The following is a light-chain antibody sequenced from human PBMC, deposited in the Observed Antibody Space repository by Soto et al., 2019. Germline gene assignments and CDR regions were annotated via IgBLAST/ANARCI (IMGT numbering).Light chain of an antibody. CDR1: QSVSSY. V-gene: IGKV3-11*01. CDR2: GAS. Sequence: EIVLTQSPATLSLSPGERATLSCRASQSVSSYLAWYQQKPGQAPRLLIYGASSRATGIPDRFSGTGSETDFTLTISRLEPEDFAVYYCQQRSNWPPITFGQGTRLEIK. J-gene: IGKJ5*01. CDR3: QQRSNWPPIT.